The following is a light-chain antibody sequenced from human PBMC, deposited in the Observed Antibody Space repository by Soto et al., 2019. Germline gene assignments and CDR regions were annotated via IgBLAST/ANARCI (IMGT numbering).Light chain of an antibody. CDR2: GAS. CDR3: QQYNSWRS. J-gene: IGKJ1*01. CDR1: QSVSSN. V-gene: IGKV3-15*01. Sequence: EIVMTQSPATLSVSPGERATLSCRASQSVSSNLAWYQQKPGQAPRLLIYGASTRATGIPARFSGRGSGTDFTLTINSLQSEDFAVYYCQQYNSWRSFGQGTKVESK.